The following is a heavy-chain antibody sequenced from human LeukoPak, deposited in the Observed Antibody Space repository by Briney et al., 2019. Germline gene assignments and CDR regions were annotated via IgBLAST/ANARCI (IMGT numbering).Heavy chain of an antibody. CDR3: ARSLVRGVVIMGGTVDY. D-gene: IGHD3-3*01. V-gene: IGHV4-39*01. J-gene: IGHJ4*02. CDR2: IYYSGST. CDR1: GGSISSSSYY. Sequence: SETLSLTCTVSGGSISSSSYYWGWIRQPPGKGLEWIGSIYYSGSTYYNRSLKSRVTISVDTSKNQFSLKLSSVTAADTAVYYCARSLVRGVVIMGGTVDYWGQGTLVTVSS.